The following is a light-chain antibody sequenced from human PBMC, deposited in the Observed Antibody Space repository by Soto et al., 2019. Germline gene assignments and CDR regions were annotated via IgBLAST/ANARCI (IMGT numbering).Light chain of an antibody. Sequence: QSVLTQPPSVSAAPGQRVTISCTGSNSNIGAGYDVHWYQQLPGTAPKLLIFFNTNRPSGVPERFSGSKFGTSASLAITGLQAEDEADYYCQSYDNSLSGRVFGGGTQLTVL. CDR1: NSNIGAGYD. V-gene: IGLV1-40*01. CDR3: QSYDNSLSGRV. J-gene: IGLJ3*02. CDR2: FNT.